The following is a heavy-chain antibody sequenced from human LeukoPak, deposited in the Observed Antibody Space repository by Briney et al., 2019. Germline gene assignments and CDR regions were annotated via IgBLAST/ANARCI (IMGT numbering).Heavy chain of an antibody. CDR3: TRGGPEGSGYSYGSHDY. J-gene: IGHJ4*02. D-gene: IGHD5-18*01. CDR2: INPNSGAT. V-gene: IGHV1-2*02. CDR1: GFTVTGYY. Sequence: GASVKVSCKASGFTVTGYYMHWVRQAPGQGLEWMGWINPNSGATNYAQKFQGRVIMHSDTSISTAYMELSRLRSDDTAVYYCTRGGPEGSGYSYGSHDYWGQGTLVTVSS.